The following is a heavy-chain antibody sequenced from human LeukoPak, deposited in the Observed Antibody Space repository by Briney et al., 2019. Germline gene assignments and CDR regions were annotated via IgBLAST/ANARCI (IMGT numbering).Heavy chain of an antibody. J-gene: IGHJ4*02. V-gene: IGHV4-59*01. CDR3: ARVRGGVNSGWKFDY. D-gene: IGHD6-19*01. Sequence: PSETLSLTCTVSGGSISSYYWSWIRQPPGKGLEWIGYIYYSGSTNYNPSLKSRVTISVDTSKNQFSLKLSSVTAADTAVYYCARVRGGVNSGWKFDYWGQGTLVTVSS. CDR2: IYYSGST. CDR1: GGSISSYY.